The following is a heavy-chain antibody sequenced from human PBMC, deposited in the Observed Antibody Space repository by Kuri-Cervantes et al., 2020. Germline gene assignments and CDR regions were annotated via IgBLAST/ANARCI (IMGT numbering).Heavy chain of an antibody. J-gene: IGHJ4*02. V-gene: IGHV3-48*01. CDR2: VNRGSSDI. CDR1: GFTLNNYH. Sequence: GGSLRLSCAASGFTLNNYHMSWVRQAPGKGLEWVSYVNRGSSDILYSDSVKGRFTISRDSAKNSLYLQMNSLRAEDTAVYYCARGRDYWGQGTLVTVSS. CDR3: ARGRDY.